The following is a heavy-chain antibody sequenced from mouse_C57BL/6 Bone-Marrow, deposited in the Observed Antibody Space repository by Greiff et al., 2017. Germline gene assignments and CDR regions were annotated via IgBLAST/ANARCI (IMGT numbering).Heavy chain of an antibody. CDR2: IDPETGGT. CDR1: GYTFTDYE. J-gene: IGHJ2*01. V-gene: IGHV1-15*01. CDR3: TRDYHGQH. Sequence: VKLQESGAELVRPGASVTLSCKASGYTFTDYEMHWVKQTPVHGLEWIGAIDPETGGTAYNQKFKGKAILTADKSSSTAYRELRSLTSEDSAVYYCTRDYHGQHWAQGTTLTVSS. D-gene: IGHD1-1*01.